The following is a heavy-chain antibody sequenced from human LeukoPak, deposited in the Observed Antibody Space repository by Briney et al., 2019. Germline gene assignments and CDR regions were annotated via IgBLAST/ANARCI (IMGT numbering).Heavy chain of an antibody. CDR1: GGTFSSYA. D-gene: IGHD6-13*01. CDR3: AREGGIAAAGYYYGMDV. V-gene: IGHV1-69*04. J-gene: IGHJ6*02. CDR2: IIPILGIA. Sequence: SVKVSCKASGGTFSSYAISWVRQAPGQGLEWMGRIIPILGIANYAQKFQGRVTITSDKSTSTAYMELSSLRSEDTAVYYCAREGGIAAAGYYYGMDVWGQGTTVTVSS.